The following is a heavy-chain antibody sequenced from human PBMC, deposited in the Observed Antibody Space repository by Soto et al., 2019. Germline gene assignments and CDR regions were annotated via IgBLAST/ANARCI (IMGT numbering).Heavy chain of an antibody. CDR1: GFTFSSYA. Sequence: EVQLLESGGGLVQPGGSLRLSCAASGFTFSSYAMSWVRQAPGKGLEWVSAISGSGGSTYCADSVKGRFTISRDNSKNTLYLQMNSLRAEDTAVYYCAKESCSSTSCRYYYMDVWGKGTTVTVSS. J-gene: IGHJ6*03. V-gene: IGHV3-23*01. D-gene: IGHD2-2*01. CDR3: AKESCSSTSCRYYYMDV. CDR2: ISGSGGST.